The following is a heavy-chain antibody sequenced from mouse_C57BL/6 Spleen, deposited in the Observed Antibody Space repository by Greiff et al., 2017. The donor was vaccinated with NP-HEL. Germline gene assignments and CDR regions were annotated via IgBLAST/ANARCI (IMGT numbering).Heavy chain of an antibody. Sequence: QVHVKQPGAELVRPGTSVKLSCKASGYTFTSYWMHWVKQRPGQGLEWIGVIDPSDSYTNYNQKFKGKATLTVDTSSSTAYMQLSSLTSEDSAVYYCARSYDYDSDYWGQGTTLTVSS. CDR2: IDPSDSYT. CDR3: ARSYDYDSDY. D-gene: IGHD2-4*01. V-gene: IGHV1-59*01. CDR1: GYTFTSYW. J-gene: IGHJ2*01.